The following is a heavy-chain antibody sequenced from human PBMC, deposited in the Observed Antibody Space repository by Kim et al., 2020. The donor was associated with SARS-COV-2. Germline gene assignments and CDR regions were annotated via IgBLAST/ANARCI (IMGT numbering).Heavy chain of an antibody. CDR2: IRQSGGNT. D-gene: IGHD6-19*01. CDR1: GFTFNSYA. CDR3: AKVISGCSGWFEYVQR. Sequence: GGSLRLSCAASGFTFNSYAMSWVRQAPGKGLEWVSGIRQSGGNTKYADSVKGRFSISRDNSKNTLYLQMNRLRAEDTAVYYCAKVISGCSGWFEYVQRWGPKAPGTVSS. V-gene: IGHV3-23*01. J-gene: IGHJ1*01.